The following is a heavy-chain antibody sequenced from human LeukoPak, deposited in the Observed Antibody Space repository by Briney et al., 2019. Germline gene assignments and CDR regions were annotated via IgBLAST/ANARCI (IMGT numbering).Heavy chain of an antibody. CDR1: GFTFSSYG. CDR3: ARDFMTTVPFDY. CDR2: ISYDGSNK. Sequence: PGGSLRLSCAASGFTFSSYGMHWVRQAPGKRLEWVAVISYDGSNKYYADSVKGRFTISRDNSKNTLYLQMNSLRAEDTAVYYCARDFMTTVPFDYWGQGTLVTVSS. J-gene: IGHJ4*02. D-gene: IGHD4-11*01. V-gene: IGHV3-30*03.